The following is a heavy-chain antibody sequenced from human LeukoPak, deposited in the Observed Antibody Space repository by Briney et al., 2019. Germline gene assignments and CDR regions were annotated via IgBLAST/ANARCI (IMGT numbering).Heavy chain of an antibody. Sequence: ASVKVSCKASGYSFNNYGISWVRQAPGQGLEWMGWISPYNDKTNYAEKVQGRVTMTRDTSTSTVYMELSSLRSEDTAVYYCARDPSMGYLNWGYFDYWGQGTLVTVSS. CDR3: ARDPSMGYLNWGYFDY. D-gene: IGHD7-27*01. CDR1: GYSFNNYG. CDR2: ISPYNDKT. J-gene: IGHJ4*02. V-gene: IGHV1-18*01.